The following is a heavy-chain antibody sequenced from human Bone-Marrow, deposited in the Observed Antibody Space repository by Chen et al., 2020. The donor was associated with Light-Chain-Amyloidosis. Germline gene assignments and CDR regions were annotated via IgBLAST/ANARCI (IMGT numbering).Heavy chain of an antibody. CDR2: IYKDGRT. CDR1: GFTVSDAF. D-gene: IGHD3-9*01. CDR3: ASDFRFENNVDH. V-gene: IGHV3-53*02. Sequence: ELQLVETGGVLSKPRESLRLSCAVSGFTVSDAFMNWVRQAPGKGLEWVSIIYKDGRTFYADSVKGRFTISRDTSKNTLYLHMNNLRAEDTAVYYCASDFRFENNVDHWGQGTLVTVSS. J-gene: IGHJ4*02.